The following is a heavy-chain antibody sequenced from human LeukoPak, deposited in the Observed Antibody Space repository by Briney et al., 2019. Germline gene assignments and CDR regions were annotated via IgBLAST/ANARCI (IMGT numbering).Heavy chain of an antibody. Sequence: GRSLRLSCAASGFTFSSYAMSWVRQAPGKGLEWVSAISSSGGSTYYADSVKGRFTISRDNSKNTLYLQMNSLRAEDTAVYYCAKVVVPAAIVPNWFDPWGQGTLVTVSS. CDR3: AKVVVPAAIVPNWFDP. V-gene: IGHV3-23*01. CDR1: GFTFSSYA. D-gene: IGHD2-2*02. J-gene: IGHJ5*02. CDR2: ISSSGGST.